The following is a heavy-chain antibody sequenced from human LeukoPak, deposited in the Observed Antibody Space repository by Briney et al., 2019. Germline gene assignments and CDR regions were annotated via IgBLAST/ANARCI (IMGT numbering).Heavy chain of an antibody. CDR1: GFTFSGSS. J-gene: IGHJ4*02. Sequence: GGSLRLSCTASGFTFSGSSMHWVRQASGKGLEWVGRIRSKANSYATVYAASVKDRFTISRDDSKNTAYLQMNSLKTEDTAVYYCTSGLSVRRSNNTPVDYWGQGTLVTVSS. V-gene: IGHV3-73*01. CDR2: IRSKANSYAT. D-gene: IGHD1-1*01. CDR3: TSGLSVRRSNNTPVDY.